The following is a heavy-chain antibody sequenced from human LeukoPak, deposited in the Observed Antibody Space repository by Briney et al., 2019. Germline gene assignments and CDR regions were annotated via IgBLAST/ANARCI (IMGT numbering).Heavy chain of an antibody. CDR2: INTNTGNP. J-gene: IGHJ4*02. Sequence: ASVKVSCKASGYTFTSYAMNWVRQAPGQGLEWMGWINTNTGNPTYAQGFTGRFVFSLDTSVSTAYLQISSLKAEDTAVYYCARDAEKGIAKGIRYFDWSPYDYWGQGTLVAVSS. CDR1: GYTFTSYA. D-gene: IGHD3-9*01. V-gene: IGHV7-4-1*02. CDR3: ARDAEKGIAKGIRYFDWSPYDY.